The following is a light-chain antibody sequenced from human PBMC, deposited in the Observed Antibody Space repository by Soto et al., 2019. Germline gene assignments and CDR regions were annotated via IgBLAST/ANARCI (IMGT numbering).Light chain of an antibody. J-gene: IGKJ5*01. Sequence: EIVMTQSPATLSVSPGERATLSCRASQSVSRKLAWYQQTRGQAPRLLIYGASTRATGIPDRFSGSGSGTDFTLTISRLEPEDFAVYYCQQYGSSPRITFGQGTRLEIK. CDR2: GAS. CDR1: QSVSRK. CDR3: QQYGSSPRIT. V-gene: IGKV3-20*01.